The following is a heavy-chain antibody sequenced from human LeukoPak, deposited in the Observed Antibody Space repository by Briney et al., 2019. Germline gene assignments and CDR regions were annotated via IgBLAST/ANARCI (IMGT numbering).Heavy chain of an antibody. V-gene: IGHV5-51*01. CDR2: IYPGDSDT. D-gene: IGHD2-8*01. CDR1: GYSFTNYW. J-gene: IGHJ4*02. CDR3: ARRYCTNGVCRYFDS. Sequence: GESLKISCKGSGYSFTNYWIGWVRQMPGKGLEWMGIIYPGDSDTRYSPSFQGQVTISADKSNSTAYLQWSSLKASDTAMYYCARRYCTNGVCRYFDSWGQGTLVTVSS.